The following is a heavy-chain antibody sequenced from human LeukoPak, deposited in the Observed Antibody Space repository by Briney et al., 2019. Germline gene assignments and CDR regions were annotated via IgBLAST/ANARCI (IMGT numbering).Heavy chain of an antibody. CDR1: GFTFSSYS. V-gene: IGHV3-21*01. Sequence: GGSLRLSCAASGFTFSSYSMNWVRQAPGKGLEWVSSISSSSSYIYYADSVKGRFTISRDNAKNSLYLQMSSLRAEDTAVYYCARSSITMVRGVIKSTTSWYHYYNMDVWGKGTTVTVSS. D-gene: IGHD3-10*01. J-gene: IGHJ6*03. CDR3: ARSSITMVRGVIKSTTSWYHYYNMDV. CDR2: ISSSSSYI.